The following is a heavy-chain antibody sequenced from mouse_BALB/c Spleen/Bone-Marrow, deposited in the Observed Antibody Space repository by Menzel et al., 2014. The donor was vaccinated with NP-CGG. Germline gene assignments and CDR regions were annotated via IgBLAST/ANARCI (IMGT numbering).Heavy chain of an antibody. V-gene: IGHV1S56*01. D-gene: IGHD2-4*01. CDR1: GYTFTSYD. CDR3: ARRVYYDYDGGAWFAY. CDR2: IFPGDGST. Sequence: QVQLQQPGAELVKPGASVKLSCKASGYTFTSYDINWVRQRPEQGLEWIGWIFPGDGSTKYNEKFKGTATLTTDKFSSTAYMQLSRLTSKDSAVYFCARRVYYDYDGGAWFAYWGQGTLVTVPA. J-gene: IGHJ3*01.